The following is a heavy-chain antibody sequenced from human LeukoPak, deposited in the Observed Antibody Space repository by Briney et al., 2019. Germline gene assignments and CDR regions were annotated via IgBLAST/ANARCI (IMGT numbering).Heavy chain of an antibody. CDR1: GFTFSSYA. Sequence: SGGSLRLSCAASGFTFSSYAMSWVRQTPGKGLEWVAVISYDGSSKYYADSVKGRFTISRDNSKNTFYLQVNSLRVEDTAVYYCAKGNIFRDFDYWGQGTLVTVSS. CDR3: AKGNIFRDFDY. D-gene: IGHD5-24*01. J-gene: IGHJ4*02. V-gene: IGHV3-30*18. CDR2: ISYDGSSK.